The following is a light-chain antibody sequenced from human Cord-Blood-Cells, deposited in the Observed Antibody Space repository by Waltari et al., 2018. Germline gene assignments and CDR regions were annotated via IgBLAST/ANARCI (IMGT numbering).Light chain of an antibody. J-gene: IGLJ2*01. CDR2: DVS. CDR3: CSYAGSYTVV. V-gene: IGLV2-11*01. Sequence: QSALTQPRSVSGSPGQSVTIPCTGTRSDVGGYTYVSWYQQHPGQAPKLMISDVSKRPSGVPDRFSGSKSGNTASLTISGLQAEDEADYYCCSYAGSYTVVFGGGTKLTVL. CDR1: RSDVGGYTY.